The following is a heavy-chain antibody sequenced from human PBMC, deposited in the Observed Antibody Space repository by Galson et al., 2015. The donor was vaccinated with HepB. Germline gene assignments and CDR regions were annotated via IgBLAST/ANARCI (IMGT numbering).Heavy chain of an antibody. CDR2: IKTSTGNP. Sequence: SVKVSCKASGYRFNNYAINWVRQAPGQGLEWMGWIKTSTGNPTYAQGFTGRFVFSLDTSVSTAYLQISSLKAEDTAVYYCARDGWPYGDYSRVYYFDYWGQGTLVTVSS. J-gene: IGHJ4*02. CDR1: GYRFNNYA. D-gene: IGHD4-17*01. CDR3: ARDGWPYGDYSRVYYFDY. V-gene: IGHV7-4-1*02.